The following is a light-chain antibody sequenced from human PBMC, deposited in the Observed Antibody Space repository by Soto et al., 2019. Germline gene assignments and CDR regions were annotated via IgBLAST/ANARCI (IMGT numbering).Light chain of an antibody. Sequence: EIVLTQSPATLSLSPGERATLSCRASQSVSIYLAWYQQKPGQAPRLLIYDASNRATGIPARFSGSGSGTDFTLTISSLEPEDFAFYYCQQRSNWPRTFGGGTKVEIK. J-gene: IGKJ4*01. CDR2: DAS. CDR3: QQRSNWPRT. V-gene: IGKV3-11*01. CDR1: QSVSIY.